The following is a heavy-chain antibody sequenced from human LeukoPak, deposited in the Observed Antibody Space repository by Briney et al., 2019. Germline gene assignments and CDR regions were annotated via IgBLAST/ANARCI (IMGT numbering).Heavy chain of an antibody. Sequence: GGSLRLSCVAPGFTVSSRYMSWGRQAPGKGLEWVSGIYADGYTYYAVSETVRFTISRHNSENTLYPQMNSLRREDTAEYYCARDIPLGVAIGSSRMDVWGQGPSVTVSS. CDR1: GFTVSSRY. D-gene: IGHD3-10*01. J-gene: IGHJ6*02. V-gene: IGHV3-53*04. CDR2: IYADGYT. CDR3: ARDIPLGVAIGSSRMDV.